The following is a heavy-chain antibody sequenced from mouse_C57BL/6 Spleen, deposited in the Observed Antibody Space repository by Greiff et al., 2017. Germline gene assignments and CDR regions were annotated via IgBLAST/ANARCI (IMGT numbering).Heavy chain of an antibody. CDR2: INPNNGGT. CDR1: GYTFTDYY. CDR3: ASPGLYYDYDWFAY. J-gene: IGHJ3*01. Sequence: EVQLQQSGPELVKPGASVKISCKASGYTFTDYYMNWVKQSHGKSLEWIGDINPNNGGTSYNQKFKGKATLTVDKSSSTAYMELRSLTSEDSAVYYCASPGLYYDYDWFAYWGQGTLVTVSA. V-gene: IGHV1-26*01. D-gene: IGHD2-4*01.